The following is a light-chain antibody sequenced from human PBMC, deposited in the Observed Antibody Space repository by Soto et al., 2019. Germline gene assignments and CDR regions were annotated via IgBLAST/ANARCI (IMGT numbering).Light chain of an antibody. CDR2: GAS. V-gene: IGKV3-15*01. Sequence: EIVMTQSPGTLSESPGESATLSCRASQSISNNLVWYQQKPGQAPRLLMYGASTRATVIPARFSGSGSEAEFTLTISSLQSEDFALYYCQQYNQWPRTFGQGTKVEIK. CDR3: QQYNQWPRT. J-gene: IGKJ1*01. CDR1: QSISNN.